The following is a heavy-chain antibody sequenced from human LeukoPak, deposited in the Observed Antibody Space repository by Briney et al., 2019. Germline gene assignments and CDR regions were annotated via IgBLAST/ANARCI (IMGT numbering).Heavy chain of an antibody. V-gene: IGHV4-39*01. D-gene: IGHD3-22*01. J-gene: IGHJ3*02. Sequence: SETLSLTCTVSGGSISSSSYYWGWIRQPPGKGLEWIGSIYYSGSTYYNPSLKSRVTISVDTPKNQFSLKLSSVTAADTAVYYCARIDYYDSSGYFGVGAFDIWGQGTMVTVSS. CDR2: IYYSGST. CDR3: ARIDYYDSSGYFGVGAFDI. CDR1: GGSISSSSYY.